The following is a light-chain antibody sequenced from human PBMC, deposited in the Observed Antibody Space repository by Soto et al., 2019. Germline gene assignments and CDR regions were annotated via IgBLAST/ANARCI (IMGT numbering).Light chain of an antibody. CDR1: QSVSSSY. V-gene: IGKV3-20*01. CDR3: QQYGSS. CDR2: GAS. J-gene: IGKJ3*01. Sequence: EIVLTQSPGTLSLSPGERATLSCRASQSVSSSYLAWYQQKPGQAPRLLIYGASSRATGIPDRFSGSGSGTDFTLTISRLEPEDFAVYYGQQYGSSFGSGTKVDIK.